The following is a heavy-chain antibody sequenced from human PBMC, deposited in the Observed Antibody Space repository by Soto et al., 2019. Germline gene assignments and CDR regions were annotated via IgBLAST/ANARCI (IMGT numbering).Heavy chain of an antibody. Sequence: QVQLVQSGAEVKKPGSSVKVSCKASGGTFSSYAISWVRQAPGQGLEWMGGIIPIVGTANYAQKFQGRVTITAHESTSIAYMELSRLRSEDTAVYYCARVPYYYRSGGDDGMGVWGQGTTVTVSS. CDR3: ARVPYYYRSGGDDGMGV. CDR1: GGTFSSYA. J-gene: IGHJ6*02. V-gene: IGHV1-69*01. CDR2: IIPIVGTA. D-gene: IGHD3-10*01.